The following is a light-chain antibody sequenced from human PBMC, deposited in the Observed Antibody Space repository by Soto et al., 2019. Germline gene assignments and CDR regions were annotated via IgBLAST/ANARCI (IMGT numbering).Light chain of an antibody. V-gene: IGKV3-20*01. Sequence: EIVLTQSPGTLSLSPGERAILSCRASQNVSSSYLAWYQQKPGQAPRLLIYGASSRATGIPDRFSGSGSGTDFTLTISRLEPEDFAVYYCQQYGSSPRTFGQGTKVEIK. J-gene: IGKJ1*01. CDR3: QQYGSSPRT. CDR1: QNVSSSY. CDR2: GAS.